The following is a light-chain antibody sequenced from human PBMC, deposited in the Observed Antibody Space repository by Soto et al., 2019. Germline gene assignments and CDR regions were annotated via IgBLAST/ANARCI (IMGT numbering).Light chain of an antibody. CDR2: DTS. CDR1: QNILSN. CDR3: QQYSNWPPIT. J-gene: IGKJ5*01. Sequence: EIVMTQSTATLSVSPGERATLSCRASQNILSNLAWYQQKPGQAPRLLIYDTSTRATDIPARFSGSGSGTEFTLTISSLHSEDFAVYYCQQYSNWPPITFGQGTRLEIK. V-gene: IGKV3-15*01.